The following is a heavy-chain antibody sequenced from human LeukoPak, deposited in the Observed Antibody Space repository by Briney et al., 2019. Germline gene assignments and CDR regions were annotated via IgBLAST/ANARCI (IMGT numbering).Heavy chain of an antibody. D-gene: IGHD6-13*01. J-gene: IGHJ3*02. CDR1: GFTFSSYA. V-gene: IGHV3-23*01. CDR3: AKYSAALMFDI. Sequence: GGSLRLSCAASGFTFSSYAMGWLRPAPGQGWEWVSAVRGSGGRTYYAESVKGRFTIYRDNSKNTLYLQMNSLRAEDTAVYYCAKYSAALMFDIWGQGTMVTVSS. CDR2: VRGSGGRT.